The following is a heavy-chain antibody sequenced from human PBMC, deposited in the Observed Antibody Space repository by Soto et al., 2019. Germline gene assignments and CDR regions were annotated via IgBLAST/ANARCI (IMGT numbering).Heavy chain of an antibody. V-gene: IGHV3-33*08. CDR1: GFTFSSYS. J-gene: IGHJ6*02. CDR3: ARPLVAPVAGPYYYGMDV. D-gene: IGHD6-19*01. Sequence: GGSLRLSCAASGFTFSSYSMNWVRQAPGKGLEWVAVIWYDGNTKYYADSVKGRFTISRDNLRSTVYLQMNSLTAEDTAVYYCARPLVAPVAGPYYYGMDVWGQGTAVTVSS. CDR2: IWYDGNTK.